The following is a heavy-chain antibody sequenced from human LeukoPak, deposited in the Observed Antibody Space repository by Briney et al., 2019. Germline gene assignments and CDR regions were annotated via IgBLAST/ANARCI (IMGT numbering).Heavy chain of an antibody. CDR3: ARSNYDSTTFYYHLDL. V-gene: IGHV3-74*01. CDR1: GFTFSSYW. Sequence: PGGSLRLSCAVAGFTFSSYWTHCVRHAEGKGRVWVSRVDVHGQGTAYADSVKGRLTISRDNAKNTMSLQMNSLSAEDTAVYYCARSNYDSTTFYYHLDLWGQGTLVTVSS. D-gene: IGHD2/OR15-2a*01. CDR2: VDVHGQGT. J-gene: IGHJ5*02.